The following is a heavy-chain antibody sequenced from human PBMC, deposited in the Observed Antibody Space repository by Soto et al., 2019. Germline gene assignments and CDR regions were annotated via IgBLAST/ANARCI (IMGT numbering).Heavy chain of an antibody. CDR2: ISAYNGNT. V-gene: IGHV1-18*01. CDR1: GYTFTSYG. Sequence: ASVKVSCKASGYTFTSYGISRVRQAPGQGLEWMGWISAYNGNTNYAQKLQGRVTMTTDTSTSTAYMELRSLRSDDTAVYYSARFYYDFWSGYGTPTDCMDVWGQGTTVTVSS. CDR3: ARFYYDFWSGYGTPTDCMDV. J-gene: IGHJ6*02. D-gene: IGHD3-3*01.